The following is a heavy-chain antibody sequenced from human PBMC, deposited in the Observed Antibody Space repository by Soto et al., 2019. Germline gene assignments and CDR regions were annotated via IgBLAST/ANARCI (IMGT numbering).Heavy chain of an antibody. CDR1: VFTFSSCA. D-gene: IGHD3-22*01. J-gene: IGHJ4*02. CDR2: ISGSGGST. V-gene: IGHV3-23*01. Sequence: PGESLKSSCAASVFTFSSCAMSWVRQAPGKGLEWVSAISGSGGSTYYADSVKGRFTISRDNSKNTLYLQMNSLRAEDTAVYYCAKDRAPNYYDSSGYFPPLAYWGQGTLVTVSS. CDR3: AKDRAPNYYDSSGYFPPLAY.